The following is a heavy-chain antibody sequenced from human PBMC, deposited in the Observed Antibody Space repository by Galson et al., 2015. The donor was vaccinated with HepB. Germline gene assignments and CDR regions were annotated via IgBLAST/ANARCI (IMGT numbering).Heavy chain of an antibody. CDR2: IYYSGST. Sequence: ETLSLTCTVSGGSISSYYWSWIRQPPGKGLEWIGYIYYSGSTNYNPSLKSRVTISVDTSKNQFSLKLSSVTAADTAVYYCARHIGVGAIIDYWGQGTLVTVSS. CDR3: ARHIGVGAIIDY. J-gene: IGHJ4*02. CDR1: GGSISSYY. D-gene: IGHD1-26*01. V-gene: IGHV4-59*08.